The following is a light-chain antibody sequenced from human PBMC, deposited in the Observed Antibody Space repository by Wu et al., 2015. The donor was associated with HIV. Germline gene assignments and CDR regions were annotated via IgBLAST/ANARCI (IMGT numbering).Light chain of an antibody. CDR3: QQLNGYPLT. J-gene: IGKJ4*01. Sequence: DIQLTQSPSSLSVSVGDRVTITCRASQGISSYLAWYQQKPGKAPELLIYAASTLQSGVPSRFRGSGSGTEFTLTISSLQPEDFATYYCQQLNGYPLTFGGGTKVEI. V-gene: IGKV1-9*01. CDR1: QGISSY. CDR2: AAS.